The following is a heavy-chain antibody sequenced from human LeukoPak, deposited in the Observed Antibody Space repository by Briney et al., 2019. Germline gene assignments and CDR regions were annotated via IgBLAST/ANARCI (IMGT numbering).Heavy chain of an antibody. D-gene: IGHD1-26*01. V-gene: IGHV3-30*18. CDR1: GFTFSSYG. CDR3: AKEALSIVGATTLDY. Sequence: GGSLRLSCAASGFTFSSYGMHWVRQAPGKGLEWVAVISYDGSNKYYADSVKGRFTISRDNSKNTLYLQMNSLGAEDTAVYYCAKEALSIVGATTLDYWGQGTLVTVSS. CDR2: ISYDGSNK. J-gene: IGHJ4*02.